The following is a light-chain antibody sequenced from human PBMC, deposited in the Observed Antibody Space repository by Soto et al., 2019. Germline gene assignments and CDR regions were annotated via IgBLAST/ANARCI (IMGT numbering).Light chain of an antibody. J-gene: IGLJ3*02. V-gene: IGLV2-14*03. CDR2: AVI. CDR3: SSFTSITTLA. CDR1: SSDVGGYNY. Sequence: QSALTQPASVSGFPGQSITISCTGTSSDVGGYNYVSWYQQHPGRAPKLMIYAVINPPSGVSSRFSGSKSGNTASLTISGLQAEDEADYYCSSFTSITTLAFGGGTKLTVL.